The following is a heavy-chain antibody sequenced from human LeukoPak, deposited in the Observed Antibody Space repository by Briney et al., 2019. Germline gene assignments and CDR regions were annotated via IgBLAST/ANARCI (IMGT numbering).Heavy chain of an antibody. CDR2: IYYSGST. CDR3: AGGWFVELLGGY. CDR1: GGSISSYY. V-gene: IGHV4-59*01. D-gene: IGHD3-10*01. Sequence: SETLSLTCTVSGGSISSYYWSWIRQPPGKGLEWIGYIYYSGSTNYNPSLKSRVTISVDTSKNQFSLKLSSVTAADTAVYYCAGGWFVELLGGYWGQGTLVTVSA. J-gene: IGHJ4*02.